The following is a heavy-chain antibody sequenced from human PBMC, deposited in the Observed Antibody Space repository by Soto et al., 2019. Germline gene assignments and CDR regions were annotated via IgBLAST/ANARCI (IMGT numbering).Heavy chain of an antibody. CDR1: GGSITSGGYY. V-gene: IGHV4-31*03. CDR3: ARAVRLRLDN. CDR2: IYYSGST. Sequence: QVQLQESGPGLVKPSQTLSLTCTVSGGSITSGGYYWSWIRQHPGKGLEWIGYIYYSGSTYYNPPLKSRVNISLDTSKNQFSLNLSSVTAADTATYYCARAVRLRLDNWGQGTLVTVSS. D-gene: IGHD4-17*01. J-gene: IGHJ4*02.